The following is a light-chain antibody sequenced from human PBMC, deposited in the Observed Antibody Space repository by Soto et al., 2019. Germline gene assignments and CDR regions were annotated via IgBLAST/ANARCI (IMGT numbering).Light chain of an antibody. CDR1: QGISSY. CDR2: AAS. J-gene: IGKJ4*01. V-gene: IGKV1-8*01. CDR3: QQLNSYPLT. Sequence: AILMTESPSSFSASTGDRVTITCRASQGISSYLAWYQQKPGKAPKLLIYAASTLQSGVPSRFSGSGSGTDFTLTISSLQPEDFATYYCQQLNSYPLTFGGGTKVDIK.